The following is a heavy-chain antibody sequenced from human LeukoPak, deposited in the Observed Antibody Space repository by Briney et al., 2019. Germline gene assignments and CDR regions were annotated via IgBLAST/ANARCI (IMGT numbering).Heavy chain of an antibody. CDR3: ARVYYDSSGYRYDAFDI. J-gene: IGHJ3*02. CDR1: GGSISSYY. CDR2: IYYSGST. Sequence: SETLSLTCTVSGGSISSYYWSWIRQPPGKGLEWIGYIYYSGSTDYNPSLKSRVTISVDTSKNQFSLKLSSVTAADTAVYYCARVYYDSSGYRYDAFDIWGQGTMVTVSS. V-gene: IGHV4-59*01. D-gene: IGHD3-22*01.